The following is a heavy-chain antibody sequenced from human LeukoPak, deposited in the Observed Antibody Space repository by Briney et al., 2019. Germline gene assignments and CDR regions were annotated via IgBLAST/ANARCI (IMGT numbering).Heavy chain of an antibody. J-gene: IGHJ6*03. CDR3: AKDRGHCINGVCHNYYYMDV. D-gene: IGHD2-8*01. CDR1: GFTFSSYA. Sequence: GGSLRLSCAASGFTFSSYAMSWVRQAPGKGLEWVSTVSGSGGRTDYADSAKGRFTISRDNPKNTLYLQMNSLRAEDTAVYYCAKDRGHCINGVCHNYYYMDVWGKGTTVTVSS. V-gene: IGHV3-23*01. CDR2: VSGSGGRT.